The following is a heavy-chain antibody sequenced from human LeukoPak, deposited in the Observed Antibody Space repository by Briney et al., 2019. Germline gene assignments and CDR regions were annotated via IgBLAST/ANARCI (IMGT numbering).Heavy chain of an antibody. CDR2: IKQEGSEK. V-gene: IGHV3-7*03. CDR1: GDTFRKFW. J-gene: IGHJ3*02. Sequence: TGGSLRLSCVDPGDTFRKFWLSWGRQALGEGREWVGSIKQEGSEKYYVESVKGRYTISRDNTMNSLYLQMNHLRAEDTAIDYCARRSRGHDAFDIWGQGTMVTVSS. CDR3: ARRSRGHDAFDI.